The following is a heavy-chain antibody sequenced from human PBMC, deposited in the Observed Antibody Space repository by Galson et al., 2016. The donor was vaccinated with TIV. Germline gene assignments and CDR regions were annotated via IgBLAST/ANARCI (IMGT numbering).Heavy chain of an antibody. Sequence: SVKVSCKASGYSFTNYGIAWVRQAPGQGLEWMGWISTYNGYTDYAQKLQGRVTMTTDTSTSTAYMELRSLRSDDTAMYYCARYPTYYDTTGWGQRGQGTLVIVSS. CDR1: GYSFTNYG. J-gene: IGHJ4*02. D-gene: IGHD3-22*01. CDR2: ISTYNGYT. V-gene: IGHV1-18*01. CDR3: ARYPTYYDTTGWGQ.